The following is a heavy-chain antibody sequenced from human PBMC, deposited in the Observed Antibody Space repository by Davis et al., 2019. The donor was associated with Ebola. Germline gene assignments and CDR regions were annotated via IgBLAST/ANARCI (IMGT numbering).Heavy chain of an antibody. CDR3: ARGWLRGGMDV. Sequence: PSETLSLTCAISGDSVAGGSGGWNWIRQSPSRGLEWLGRTYYSSKWYDGYAESVKSRINISPDTAKNQFSLQLNSVTPEDTALYYCARGWLRGGMDVWDEGTTVTVSS. V-gene: IGHV6-1*01. D-gene: IGHD3-22*01. J-gene: IGHJ6*04. CDR2: TYYSSKWYD. CDR1: GDSVAGGSGG.